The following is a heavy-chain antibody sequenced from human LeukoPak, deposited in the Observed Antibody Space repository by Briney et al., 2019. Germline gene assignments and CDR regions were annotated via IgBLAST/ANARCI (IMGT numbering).Heavy chain of an antibody. Sequence: TLSLTCTVSGASITNYFWSWIRQPPGKALEWLALIYWNDDKRYSPSLKSRLTITKDTSKNQVVLTVTNVDPVDTATYYCAHSGRGYNYLRPFDYWGQGTLVTVSS. CDR3: AHSGRGYNYLRPFDY. J-gene: IGHJ4*02. CDR2: IYWNDDK. V-gene: IGHV2-5*01. D-gene: IGHD5-18*01. CDR1: GASITNYFW.